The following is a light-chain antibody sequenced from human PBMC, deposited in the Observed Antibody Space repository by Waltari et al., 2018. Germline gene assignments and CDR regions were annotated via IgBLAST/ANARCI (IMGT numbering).Light chain of an antibody. V-gene: IGKV1-39*01. CDR2: DAS. J-gene: IGKJ2*01. Sequence: DIQMTQSPASLSASVGDRLTITCRASQTIYRHLNWYQQKPGLAPDLLIFDASNLPGGVPSRFSGSGSGTDFTLTINSLQPEDIATYYCQQSYRTPYTFGLGTKLQI. CDR1: QTIYRH. CDR3: QQSYRTPYT.